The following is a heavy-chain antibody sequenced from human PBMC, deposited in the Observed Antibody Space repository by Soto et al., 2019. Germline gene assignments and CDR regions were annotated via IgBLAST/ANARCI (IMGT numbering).Heavy chain of an antibody. Sequence: SVKVSCKASGDTFSFYTINWVRQAPGLGLEWMGRVNPIVSMSNYAQKFQGRFTTSRDNSKNTMYLQMNSLRVEGTAIYYCARDDEGWSDCDLGYWGQGALVTVSS. D-gene: IGHD2-21*01. CDR2: VNPIVSMS. CDR1: GDTFSFYT. CDR3: ARDDEGWSDCDLGY. J-gene: IGHJ4*02. V-gene: IGHV1-69*04.